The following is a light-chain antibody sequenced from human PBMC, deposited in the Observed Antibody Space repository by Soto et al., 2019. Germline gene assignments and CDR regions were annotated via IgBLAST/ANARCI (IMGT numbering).Light chain of an antibody. V-gene: IGLV2-14*01. CDR1: SSDIGGYDY. J-gene: IGLJ2*01. Sequence: SALTQPASVSGSPGQSITISCTGTSSDIGGYDYVSWYQLHPGKAPKLLFYEVSNRPSGISDRLSASKSGNTASLTISGLQSEDEGDYYCSSKTSSSSGVAFGGGTKLTVL. CDR3: SSKTSSSSGVA. CDR2: EVS.